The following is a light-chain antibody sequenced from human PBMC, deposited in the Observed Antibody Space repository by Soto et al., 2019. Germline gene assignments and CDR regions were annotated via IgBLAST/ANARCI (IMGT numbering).Light chain of an antibody. Sequence: EIVLTQSPATLSLSPGERATLSCRASQIVSSYLAWYQQKPGQAPRLLIYDASSRDTGIPARFSGSGSGTDFTLTIANLEPEDFAVYYCQQRSDWPLTFGGGTKVEIK. J-gene: IGKJ4*01. CDR3: QQRSDWPLT. CDR2: DAS. V-gene: IGKV3-11*01. CDR1: QIVSSY.